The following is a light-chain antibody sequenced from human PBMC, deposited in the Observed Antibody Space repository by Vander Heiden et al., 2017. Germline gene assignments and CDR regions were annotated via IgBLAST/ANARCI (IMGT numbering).Light chain of an antibody. CDR2: GAS. Sequence: EIVMTQSPATLAVSGGERPTLSCRASQSVSSNLAWYQQKPGQAPRLLIYGASTRATGIPARFSGSGSGTEFTLTISSLQSEDFAVYYCQQYNNWPPWTFGQGTKVEIK. CDR1: QSVSSN. CDR3: QQYNNWPPWT. J-gene: IGKJ1*01. V-gene: IGKV3-15*01.